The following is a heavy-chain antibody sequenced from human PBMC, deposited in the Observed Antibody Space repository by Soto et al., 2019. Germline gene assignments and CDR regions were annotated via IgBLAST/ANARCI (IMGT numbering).Heavy chain of an antibody. CDR1: GFSFNDYA. CDR3: SRGTYYPQSSGLHADY. Sequence: QPGGSLRLSCATSGFSFNDYAMYWVRQAPGQGLEWVAIISSDGHHQFYLDNLRGRFTVSRDNSKNTLYLQMNSLRPEDTAVYYCSRGTYYPQSSGLHADYWGPGTVVTVS. CDR2: ISSDGHHQ. D-gene: IGHD3-22*01. V-gene: IGHV3-30*03. J-gene: IGHJ4*02.